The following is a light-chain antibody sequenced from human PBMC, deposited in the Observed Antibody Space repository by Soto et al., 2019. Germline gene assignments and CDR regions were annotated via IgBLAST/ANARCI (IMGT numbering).Light chain of an antibody. CDR1: TGAVTSGYY. V-gene: IGLV7-43*01. CDR3: LLYYGGAQLWV. CDR2: STS. Sequence: QTVVTQEPSLTVSPGGTVTLTCASSTGAVTSGYYPNWFQQKPGQAPRALMYSTSNKHSWTPARFSGSLLGGKAALTLSGVQPEDEAAYYCLLYYGGAQLWVFGGGTKLTVL. J-gene: IGLJ3*02.